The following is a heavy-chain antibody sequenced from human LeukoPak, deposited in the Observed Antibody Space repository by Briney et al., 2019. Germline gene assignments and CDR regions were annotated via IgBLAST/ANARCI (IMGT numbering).Heavy chain of an antibody. CDR1: GGSISSGGYS. D-gene: IGHD5-24*01. CDR2: IYHSGST. J-gene: IGHJ4*02. V-gene: IGHV4-30-2*01. Sequence: TLSLTCAVSGGSISSGGYSWSWIRQPPGKGVEWIGYIYHSGSTYYNPSLKSRVTISVDRSKNQFSLKLSSVTAADTAVYYCARSKWLQFIYFDYWGQGTLVTVPS. CDR3: ARSKWLQFIYFDY.